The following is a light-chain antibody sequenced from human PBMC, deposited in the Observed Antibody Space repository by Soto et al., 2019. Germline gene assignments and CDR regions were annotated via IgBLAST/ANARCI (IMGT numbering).Light chain of an antibody. Sequence: SALTQPASVSGSTGQSITISCTGTSSDVGGYNYVSWYQQHPGKAPKLMIYEVSNRPSGVSNRFSGSKSGNTASLTISGLQAEDEAAYYCSSYTSSSTLVFGTGTKV. J-gene: IGLJ1*01. V-gene: IGLV2-14*01. CDR1: SSDVGGYNY. CDR3: SSYTSSSTLV. CDR2: EVS.